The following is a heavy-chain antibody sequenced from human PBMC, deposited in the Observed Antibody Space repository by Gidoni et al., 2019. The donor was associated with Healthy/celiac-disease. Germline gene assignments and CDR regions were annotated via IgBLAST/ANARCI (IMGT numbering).Heavy chain of an antibody. CDR2: MNPNSGNT. CDR1: GYTFTSYD. J-gene: IGHJ6*02. D-gene: IGHD2-2*01. CDR3: ARVPGVVVPAAIYTNYYYYGMDV. V-gene: IGHV1-8*01. Sequence: QVQLVQSGAEVKKPGASVKVSCKASGYTFTSYDIHWVRQATGQGLEWMGWMNPNSGNTGYEQKVQGRVTMSRNTSISTAYMELSSLRSEDTAVYYCARVPGVVVPAAIYTNYYYYGMDVWGQGTTVTVSS.